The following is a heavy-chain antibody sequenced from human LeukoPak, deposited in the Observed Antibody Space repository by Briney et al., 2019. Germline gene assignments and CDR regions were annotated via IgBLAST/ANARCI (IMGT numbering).Heavy chain of an antibody. D-gene: IGHD2-15*01. V-gene: IGHV1-46*01. J-gene: IGHJ6*02. CDR3: ARDVSYCSGGSCYTNCYYYGMDV. Sequence: GASVKVSCKASGYTFTSYYMHWVRQAPGQGLEWMGIINPSGGSTSYAQKFQGRVTMTRDMSTSTVYMELSSLRSEDTAVYYCARDVSYCSGGSCYTNCYYYGMDVWGQGTTVTVSS. CDR2: INPSGGST. CDR1: GYTFTSYY.